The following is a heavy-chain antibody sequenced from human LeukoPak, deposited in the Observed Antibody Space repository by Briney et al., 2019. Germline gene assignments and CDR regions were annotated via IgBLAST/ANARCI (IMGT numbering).Heavy chain of an antibody. CDR1: GGSFSGYY. V-gene: IGHV4-34*01. Sequence: DPSETLSLTCAVYGGSFSGYYWSWIRQPPGKGLEWIGEINHSGSTNYNPSLKSRVTISVDTSKNQFSLKLSSVTAADTAVYYCARHRSGYYGSGSYYKPASYFDYWGQGTLVTVSS. D-gene: IGHD3-10*01. CDR2: INHSGST. J-gene: IGHJ4*02. CDR3: ARHRSGYYGSGSYYKPASYFDY.